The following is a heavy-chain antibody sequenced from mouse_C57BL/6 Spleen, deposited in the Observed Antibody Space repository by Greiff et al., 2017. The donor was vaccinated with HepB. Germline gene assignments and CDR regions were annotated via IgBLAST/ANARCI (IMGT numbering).Heavy chain of an antibody. CDR1: GYTFTDYN. D-gene: IGHD2-5*01. V-gene: IGHV1-22*01. CDR2: INPNNGGT. Sequence: EVQLQQSGPELVKPGASVKMSCKASGYTFTDYNMHWVKQSHGKSLEWIGYINPNNGGTSYNQKFKGKATLTVNKSSSTAYMELRSLTSEDYAVYYCARSNPYSTLFAYWGQGTLVTVSA. CDR3: ARSNPYSTLFAY. J-gene: IGHJ3*01.